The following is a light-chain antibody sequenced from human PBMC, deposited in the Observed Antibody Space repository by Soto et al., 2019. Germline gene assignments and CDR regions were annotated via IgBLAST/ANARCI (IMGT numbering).Light chain of an antibody. J-gene: IGKJ1*01. CDR2: DAS. Sequence: EVVLTQSPDTLSLPPGERATLSFRASQSISSYLAWYQQKPGQAPRLLIYDASSRATGIPARFSGSGSGTDFTLTISSLEPEDLAVYYCQQLTDWRTQWTFGQGTKVDIK. CDR1: QSISSY. V-gene: IGKV3-11*01. CDR3: QQLTDWRTQWT.